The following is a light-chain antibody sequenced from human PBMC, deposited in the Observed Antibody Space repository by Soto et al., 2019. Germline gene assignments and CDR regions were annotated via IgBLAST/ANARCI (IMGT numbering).Light chain of an antibody. CDR1: QSVSSSY. J-gene: IGKJ1*01. Sequence: EIVLTQSPGTLSLSPGERATLSCRASQSVSSSYLAWYQQKPGEAPRLLIYDTSSRATGIPDRFSGSGSGTDFTLAISRVEPEDFAVYYCQQCGSSPSFGQGTKVELK. CDR3: QQCGSSPS. CDR2: DTS. V-gene: IGKV3-20*01.